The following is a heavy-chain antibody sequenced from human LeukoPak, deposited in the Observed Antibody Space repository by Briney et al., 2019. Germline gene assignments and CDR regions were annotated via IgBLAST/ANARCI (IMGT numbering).Heavy chain of an antibody. V-gene: IGHV1-69*05. CDR1: GGTFSSYA. Sequence: SVKVSCKASGGTFSSYAVSWVRQAPGQGLEWMGGIIPIFGTANYAQKFQGRVTITTDESTSTAYMELSSLRSEDTAVYYCARETRGWLQPGYFDYWGQGTLVTVSS. CDR2: IIPIFGTA. D-gene: IGHD5-24*01. J-gene: IGHJ4*02. CDR3: ARETRGWLQPGYFDY.